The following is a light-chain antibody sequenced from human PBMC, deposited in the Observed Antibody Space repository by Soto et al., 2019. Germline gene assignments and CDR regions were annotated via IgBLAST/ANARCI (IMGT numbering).Light chain of an antibody. CDR1: QSVSSY. CDR2: DAS. J-gene: IGKJ2*01. V-gene: IGKV3-11*01. Sequence: EIVLTQSPATLSLSPGEPATLSCRASQSVSSYLAWYQQTPGQAPRLLIYDASNRATGIPARFSGSGSGTDFTLTISSLEPEDFAVYYCQQRSNWHPTFGQGTKLEIK. CDR3: QQRSNWHPT.